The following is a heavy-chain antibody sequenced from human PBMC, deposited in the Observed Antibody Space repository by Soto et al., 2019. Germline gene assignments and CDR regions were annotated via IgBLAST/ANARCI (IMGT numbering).Heavy chain of an antibody. CDR3: ANGEYQPLPLDY. Sequence: XXSCASSGFPFSRSGMHLVGQAPGKGLEWVAVISYDGSNKYYADSVKGRFTISRDNSKNTLYLQMNSLRAEDTAVYYCANGEYQPLPLDYWGQGTLVTVYS. CDR1: GFPFSRSG. V-gene: IGHV3-30*18. CDR2: ISYDGSNK. D-gene: IGHD2-2*01. J-gene: IGHJ4*02.